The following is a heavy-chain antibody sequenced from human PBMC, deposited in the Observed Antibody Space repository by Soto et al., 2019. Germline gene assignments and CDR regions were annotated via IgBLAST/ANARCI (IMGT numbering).Heavy chain of an antibody. CDR2: ISWNSGSI. CDR1: GFTFDDYA. CDR3: XXXGLTSIFGVVYDGLDI. J-gene: IGHJ3*02. V-gene: IGHV3-9*01. D-gene: IGHD3-3*01. Sequence: GGSLRLSCAASGFTFDDYAMHWVRQVPGKGLEWVSGISWNSGSIGXVDSXXXXXXXXXXXXXNSLYLQMNSLRAEDTALYYCXXXGLTSIFGVVYDGLDIWGLGTMVTVSS.